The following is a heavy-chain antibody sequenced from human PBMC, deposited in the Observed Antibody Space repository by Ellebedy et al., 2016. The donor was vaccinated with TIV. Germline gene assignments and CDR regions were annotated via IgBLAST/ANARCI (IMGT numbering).Heavy chain of an antibody. D-gene: IGHD5-24*01. J-gene: IGHJ4*02. Sequence: PGESLKISCAASGFTVSANFMNWVRQAPGKGLEWVSAISDTGGSTYYADSVKGRFTISRDNSKNTLYLQMNSLRAEDTAGYFCGTVATKFDYWGQGNPVNGSS. CDR3: GTVATKFDY. CDR2: ISDTGGST. CDR1: GFTVSANF. V-gene: IGHV3-23*01.